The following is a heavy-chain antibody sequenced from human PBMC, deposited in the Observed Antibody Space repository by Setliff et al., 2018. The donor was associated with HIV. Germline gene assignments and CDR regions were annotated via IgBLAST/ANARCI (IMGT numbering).Heavy chain of an antibody. CDR2: IYYSGST. J-gene: IGHJ5*02. V-gene: IGHV4-59*08. CDR3: AGLSTAHFGVPHNWFDP. CDR1: GDSINGYY. Sequence: KPSETLSLTCTVSGDSINGYYWSWIRQPPGKGLEWIGYIYYSGSTNYNPSLKSRVTISVDTSKNQFSLKLSSVTAADTAVYYCAGLSTAHFGVPHNWFDPWGQGTLVTVSS. D-gene: IGHD3-3*01.